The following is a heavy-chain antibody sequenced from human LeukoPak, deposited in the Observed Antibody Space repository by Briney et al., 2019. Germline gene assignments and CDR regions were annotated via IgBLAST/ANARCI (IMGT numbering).Heavy chain of an antibody. J-gene: IGHJ6*03. Sequence: SETLSLTRAVSGASISGSGYYLGWIRQPPGKGLEWIGYIYYSGSTNYNPSLKSRVTISVDTSKNQFSLKLSSVTAADTAVYYCARGALEGSSWNQYYYYYYMDVWGKGTTVTVSS. D-gene: IGHD6-13*01. V-gene: IGHV4-61*08. CDR1: GASISGSGYY. CDR2: IYYSGST. CDR3: ARGALEGSSWNQYYYYYYMDV.